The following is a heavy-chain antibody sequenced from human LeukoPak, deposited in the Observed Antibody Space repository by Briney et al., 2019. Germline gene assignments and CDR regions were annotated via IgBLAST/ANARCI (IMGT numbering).Heavy chain of an antibody. CDR2: ISDSSITM. J-gene: IGHJ5*02. D-gene: IGHD2-21*01. CDR1: GFTFSSHN. Sequence: PGGSLRLSCAASGFTFSSHNMVWVRQPPGKGLEWISYISDSSITMYYADSVKGRFTISRDNAKNSLYLQMNSLRAEDTAVYYCARDGGFCGGGFCYRLLDPWGQGTLVTVSS. CDR3: ARDGGFCGGGFCYRLLDP. V-gene: IGHV3-48*04.